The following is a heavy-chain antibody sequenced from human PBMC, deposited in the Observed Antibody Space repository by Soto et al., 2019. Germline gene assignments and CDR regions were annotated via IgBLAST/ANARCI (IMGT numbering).Heavy chain of an antibody. CDR3: ARERTSSWRFDY. J-gene: IGHJ4*02. CDR1: GYTFTSYD. CDR2: MNPNSGNT. D-gene: IGHD6-13*01. Sequence: QVQLVQSGAEVKKPGASVKVSGKASGYTFTSYDINWVRQATGQGLEGMGWMNPNSGNTGYAQKFQGRVTMTRNTSISTAYMELSTLRSEDTAVYYCARERTSSWRFDYWGQGTLVTVSS. V-gene: IGHV1-8*01.